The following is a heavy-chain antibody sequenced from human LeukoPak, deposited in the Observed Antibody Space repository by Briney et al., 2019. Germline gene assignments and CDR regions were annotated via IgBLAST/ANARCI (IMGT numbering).Heavy chain of an antibody. D-gene: IGHD3-16*02. CDR3: ARVDYVWGSYRYGYDY. V-gene: IGHV1-18*01. CDR1: GYTFTSYG. CDR2: ISAYNGNT. J-gene: IGHJ4*02. Sequence: ASVKVSCKASGYTFTSYGISWVRQAPGQGLEWMGWISAYNGNTNYAQKFQGRVTITRNTSISTAYMELSSLRSEDTAVYYCARVDYVWGSYRYGYDYWGQGTLVTVSS.